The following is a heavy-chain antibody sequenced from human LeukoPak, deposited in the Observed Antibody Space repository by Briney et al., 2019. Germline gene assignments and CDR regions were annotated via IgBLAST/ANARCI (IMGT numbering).Heavy chain of an antibody. CDR3: AKDSLIAAPPGVHYFDY. J-gene: IGHJ4*02. CDR2: ISWNSGSI. Sequence: AGGSLRLSCAASGFTFDDYAMHWVRQAPGKGLEWVSGISWNSGSIGYADSVKGRFTISRDNAKNSLYLQMNSLRAEDTALYYCAKDSLIAAPPGVHYFDYWGQGALVTVSS. V-gene: IGHV3-9*01. D-gene: IGHD6-13*01. CDR1: GFTFDDYA.